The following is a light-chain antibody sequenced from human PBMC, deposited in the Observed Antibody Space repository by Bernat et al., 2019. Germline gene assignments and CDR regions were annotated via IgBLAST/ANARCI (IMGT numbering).Light chain of an antibody. Sequence: QSALTQPASVSGSPGQSITISCTGTSSDVGGYNYVSWYQQHPGKAPKLIIYAVTDRPSGVSYRFSGSKSGNTASLTISGLQAEDEADYYCSSYTRTATRVFGGGTKLTVL. J-gene: IGLJ3*02. V-gene: IGLV2-14*03. CDR3: SSYTRTATRV. CDR1: SSDVGGYNY. CDR2: AVT.